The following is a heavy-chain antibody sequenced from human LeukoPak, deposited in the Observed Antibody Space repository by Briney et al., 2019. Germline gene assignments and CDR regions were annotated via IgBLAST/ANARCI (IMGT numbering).Heavy chain of an antibody. Sequence: QAGGSLRLSCPASGFTFSSYEMNWVPQAPGKGLEWVSYISSSGSTIYYADSVKGRFTISRDNAKNSLYLQMNSLRAEDTAVYYCAELGITMIGGVWGKGTTVTISS. CDR2: ISSSGSTI. CDR1: GFTFSSYE. J-gene: IGHJ6*04. D-gene: IGHD3-10*02. V-gene: IGHV3-48*03. CDR3: AELGITMIGGV.